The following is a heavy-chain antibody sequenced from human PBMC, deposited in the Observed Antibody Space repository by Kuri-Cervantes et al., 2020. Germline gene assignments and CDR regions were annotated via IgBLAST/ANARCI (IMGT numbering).Heavy chain of an antibody. CDR3: ARGTGWGGYYYYGMDV. CDR2: INGSGGST. J-gene: IGHJ6*02. D-gene: IGHD6-19*01. V-gene: IGHV3-23*01. Sequence: GGSLRLSCAASGFTFSSYAMSGVRQAPGKGLEWVSAINGSGGSTYYADSVKGRFTISSDNSKNTLYLQMNSLRAEDTAVYYCARGTGWGGYYYYGMDVWGQGTTVTVSS. CDR1: GFTFSSYA.